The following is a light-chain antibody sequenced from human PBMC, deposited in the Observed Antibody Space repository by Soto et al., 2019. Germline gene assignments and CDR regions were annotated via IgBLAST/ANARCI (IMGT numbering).Light chain of an antibody. CDR3: PQSNNWPPLT. V-gene: IGKV3-15*01. Sequence: EIVMTQSPATLSVSPGETATLSCRASQSVAGNLAWYQQKPGQPPRLLIYGVSTRATGVPARFSGSGSETDFSLTISSLQIEDFALYHCPQSNNWPPLTFGGGTKVKIK. CDR2: GVS. J-gene: IGKJ4*01. CDR1: QSVAGN.